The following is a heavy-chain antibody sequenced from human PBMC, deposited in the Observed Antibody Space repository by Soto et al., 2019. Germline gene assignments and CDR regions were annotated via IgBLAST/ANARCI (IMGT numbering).Heavy chain of an antibody. Sequence: GVSLRLSCAASGFTFSSYGMPWVRQAPGKGLEWVAVISYDGSNKYYADSVKGRFTISRDNSKNTLYLQMNSLRAEDTAVYYCAKVLQYYDFWSGYYNYYYGMDVWGQGTTVNVSS. CDR2: ISYDGSNK. V-gene: IGHV3-30*18. D-gene: IGHD3-3*01. CDR3: AKVLQYYDFWSGYYNYYYGMDV. J-gene: IGHJ6*02. CDR1: GFTFSSYG.